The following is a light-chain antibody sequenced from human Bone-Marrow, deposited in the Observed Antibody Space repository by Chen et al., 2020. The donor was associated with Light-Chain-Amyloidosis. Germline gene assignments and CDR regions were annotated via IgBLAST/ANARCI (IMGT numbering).Light chain of an antibody. Sequence: DIQMTQSPSSLSAYERDRVTITCRASQTIGKYLNWYQQKPGKAPKLLIYAASSLQSGVTSRFSGSGSGTDFTLSISSLQAEDFAIYYCQQSYSTPITFGQGTRLEIK. CDR1: QTIGKY. CDR3: QQSYSTPIT. J-gene: IGKJ5*01. V-gene: IGKV1-39*01. CDR2: AAS.